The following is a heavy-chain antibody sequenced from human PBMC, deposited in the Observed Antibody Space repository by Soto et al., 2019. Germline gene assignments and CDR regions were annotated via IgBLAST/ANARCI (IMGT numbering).Heavy chain of an antibody. CDR2: IWYDGSNK. CDR3: AGGVDSSGCYDS. V-gene: IGHV3-33*01. D-gene: IGHD3-22*01. J-gene: IGHJ4*02. CDR1: GFTFSSYG. Sequence: QVQLVESGGGVVQPGRSLRLSCAASGFTFSSYGMHWVRQAPGKGLEWVAVIWYDGSNKYYADSVKGRFTISRDNSKNTLYLQMNSRRAEDTAVYYCAGGVDSSGCYDSWGQGTLVTVSS.